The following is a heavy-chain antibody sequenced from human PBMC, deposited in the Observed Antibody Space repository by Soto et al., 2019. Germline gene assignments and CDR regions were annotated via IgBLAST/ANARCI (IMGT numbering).Heavy chain of an antibody. D-gene: IGHD5-18*01. CDR1: GYSFTSYW. V-gene: IGHV5-10-1*01. Sequence: PGGSLKISCKGSGYSFTSYWISWVRQMPGKGLEWMGRIDPSDSYTNYSPSFQGHVTISADKSISTAYLQWSSLKASDTAMYYCARRNSYGYYYYGMDVWGQGTTVTVSS. CDR3: ARRNSYGYYYYGMDV. J-gene: IGHJ6*02. CDR2: IDPSDSYT.